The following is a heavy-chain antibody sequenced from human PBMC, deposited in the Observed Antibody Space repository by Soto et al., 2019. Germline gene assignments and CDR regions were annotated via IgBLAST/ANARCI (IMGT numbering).Heavy chain of an antibody. D-gene: IGHD3-16*01. J-gene: IGHJ6*02. CDR3: ARDGADPNGMDV. Sequence: QVQLQESGPGQVKPSHTLSLPCAVSGGSFSSGGSYCGWIRPHSGTGLESIGNPYCSGSTHYNPPLKRRISIPVDTSKNQCALKLNPVTAADTAVDYCARDGADPNGMDVWGQGATVIVSS. V-gene: IGHV4-31*11. CDR2: PYCSGST. CDR1: GGSFSSGGSY.